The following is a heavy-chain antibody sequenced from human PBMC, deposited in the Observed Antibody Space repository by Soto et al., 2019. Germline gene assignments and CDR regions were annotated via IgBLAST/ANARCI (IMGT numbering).Heavy chain of an antibody. J-gene: IGHJ5*02. V-gene: IGHV4-39*01. CDR2: IYYSGST. CDR3: ARLSLHCTNGVCYWFDP. D-gene: IGHD2-8*01. CDR1: GGSISSSSYY. Sequence: SETLSLTCTVSGGSISSSSYYWGWIRQPPGKGLEWIGSIYYSGSTYYNPPLKSRVTISVDTSKNQFSLKLSSVTAADTAVYYCARLSLHCTNGVCYWFDPWGQGTLVTVSS.